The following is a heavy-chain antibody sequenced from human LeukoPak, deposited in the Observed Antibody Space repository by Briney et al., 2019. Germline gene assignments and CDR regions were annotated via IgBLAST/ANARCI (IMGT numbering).Heavy chain of an antibody. J-gene: IGHJ1*01. D-gene: IGHD1-26*01. Sequence: SETLSLTCTVSGGSISSGDYYWNWIRQHPEKSLEWIGYIFYSGSAYYNPSLKSRVTISVDTSRNQFSLKLSSVTAADTAVYYCARALSGTYGLFQHWGQGTLVTVSS. V-gene: IGHV4-31*03. CDR1: GGSISSGDYY. CDR2: IFYSGSA. CDR3: ARALSGTYGLFQH.